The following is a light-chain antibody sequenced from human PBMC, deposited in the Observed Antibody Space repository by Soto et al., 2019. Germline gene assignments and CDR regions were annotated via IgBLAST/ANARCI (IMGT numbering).Light chain of an antibody. V-gene: IGKV1-5*03. CDR1: QSINSW. Sequence: DIQMTQSPSTLSASVGDRVTITCRASQSINSWLAWYQQKPGKAPKLLIYKASSLESGVPPRFSGSGSGTEFTLTITSLQPDDFATYYCQQYKDYTYTFGQGTKVDI. CDR3: QQYKDYTYT. J-gene: IGKJ1*01. CDR2: KAS.